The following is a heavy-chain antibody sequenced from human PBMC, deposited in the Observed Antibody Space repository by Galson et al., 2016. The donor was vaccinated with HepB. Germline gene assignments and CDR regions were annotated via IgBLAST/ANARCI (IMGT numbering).Heavy chain of an antibody. CDR1: GFTFSNYA. D-gene: IGHD4-23*01. J-gene: IGHJ6*02. Sequence: SLRLSCAASGFTFSNYAMHWVRQAPGKGLEWVAGVSFDGRKKYYADSMKGRFTISRDNAKNTLYLQMNSLRAEDTAVYYCTRAATVDQDFYYYAMDVWGQGTTVTVSS. V-gene: IGHV3-30*04. CDR3: TRAATVDQDFYYYAMDV. CDR2: VSFDGRKK.